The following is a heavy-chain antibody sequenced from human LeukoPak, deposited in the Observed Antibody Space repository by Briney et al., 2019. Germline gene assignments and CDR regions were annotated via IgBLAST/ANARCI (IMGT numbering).Heavy chain of an antibody. D-gene: IGHD1-26*01. CDR2: ISSSSSTI. J-gene: IGHJ3*02. CDR1: GFTFSSYS. Sequence: PGGSLRLSCAASGFTFSSYSMNWVRQAPGKGLEWVSYISSSSSTIYYADSVKGRFTISRDNAKNSLYLQMNSLRAEDSAVYYCATGAVQVGAFDMWGQGTMVTVSS. CDR3: ATGAVQVGAFDM. V-gene: IGHV3-48*04.